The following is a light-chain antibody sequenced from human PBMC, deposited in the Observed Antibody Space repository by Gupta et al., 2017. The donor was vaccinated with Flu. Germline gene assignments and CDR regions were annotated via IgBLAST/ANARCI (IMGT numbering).Light chain of an antibody. CDR3: QQYDSSPLT. J-gene: IGKJ4*01. V-gene: IGKV3-20*01. CDR1: QSVSNNY. Sequence: DTLSVSPGERVTLSCKASQSVSNNYLAWYQQKPGQGPRLLIYGASTRATAIPDRFSGSGSGTDFTLTITRLEPEDSAVYFCQQYDSSPLTFGGGTRVQIK. CDR2: GAS.